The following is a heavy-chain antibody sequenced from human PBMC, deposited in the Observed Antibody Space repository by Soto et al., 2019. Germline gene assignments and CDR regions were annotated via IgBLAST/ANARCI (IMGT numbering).Heavy chain of an antibody. V-gene: IGHV3-23*01. J-gene: IGHJ4*02. CDR1: GFTFTSYA. D-gene: IGHD2-8*01. CDR3: AKDVIYAGLRRFDC. CDR2: ISGDSTVT. Sequence: SLRLSCTASGFTFTSYALSWVRRSPGKGLEWVSSISGDSTVTYSADSVTGRFTVSRDNTKNTLYLHMNSLRAEDTAVYYCAKDVIYAGLRRFDCWGQGTLVTVSS.